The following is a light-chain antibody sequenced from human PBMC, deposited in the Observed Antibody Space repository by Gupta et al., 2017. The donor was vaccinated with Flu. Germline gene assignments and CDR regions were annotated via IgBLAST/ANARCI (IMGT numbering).Light chain of an antibody. CDR2: DTA. J-gene: IGLJ3*02. CDR1: TGAVTSDHF. V-gene: IGLV7-46*01. Sequence: QAVVTQEPSLTVSPGGTVTLTCVSSTGAVTSDHFPYWFQQKPGQAPRTLIYDTAKKHSWTPARFSGSLLGGKAALTLSGAQPEDEADYYCLLYYSGARVFGGGTKLTVL. CDR3: LLYYSGARV.